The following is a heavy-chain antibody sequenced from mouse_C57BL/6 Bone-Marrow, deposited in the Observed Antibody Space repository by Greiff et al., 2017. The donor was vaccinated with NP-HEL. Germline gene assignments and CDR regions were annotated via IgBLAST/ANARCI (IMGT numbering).Heavy chain of an antibody. CDR1: GYTFTSYG. Sequence: VQLQQSGAELARPGASVKLSCTASGYTFTSYGISWVKQRPGQGLEWIGEIYPRSGNTYYNEKFKGKATLTADKSSSTAYMELRSLTSEDSAVYFCARPRAMDYGGQGTSVTVSS. CDR2: IYPRSGNT. J-gene: IGHJ4*01. V-gene: IGHV1-81*01. CDR3: ARPRAMDY.